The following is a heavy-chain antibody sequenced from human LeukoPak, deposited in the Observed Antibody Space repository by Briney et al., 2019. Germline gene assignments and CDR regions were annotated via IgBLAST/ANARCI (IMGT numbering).Heavy chain of an antibody. Sequence: PSETLSLTCAVYGGSFSGYYWSWIRQPPGKGLEWIGEINHSGSTNYNPSLKSRVTISVDTSKNPFSLELSSVTAADTAVYYCARQRRALYYYDSSGQFLFDYWGQGTLVTVSS. CDR3: ARQRRALYYYDSSGQFLFDY. J-gene: IGHJ4*02. CDR1: GGSFSGYY. V-gene: IGHV4-34*01. CDR2: INHSGST. D-gene: IGHD3-22*01.